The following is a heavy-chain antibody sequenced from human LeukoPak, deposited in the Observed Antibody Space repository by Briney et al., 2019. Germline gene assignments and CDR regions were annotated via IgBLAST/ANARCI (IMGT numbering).Heavy chain of an antibody. D-gene: IGHD2-8*01. Sequence: GASVKVSCKASGYTFTSYGISWVRQAPGQGLEWMGWISAYNGNTNYAQKLQGRVTMTTDTSTSTAYMELRSLRSDDTAVYYCARDFGIGNGPAGFDYWGQGTLVTVSS. V-gene: IGHV1-18*01. CDR3: ARDFGIGNGPAGFDY. CDR1: GYTFTSYG. J-gene: IGHJ4*02. CDR2: ISAYNGNT.